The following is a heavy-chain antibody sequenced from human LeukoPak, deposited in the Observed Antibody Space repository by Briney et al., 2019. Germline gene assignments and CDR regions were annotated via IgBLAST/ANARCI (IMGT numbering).Heavy chain of an antibody. J-gene: IGHJ6*02. CDR3: ARKQQLPYYYGMDV. D-gene: IGHD6-13*01. V-gene: IGHV3-21*01. Sequence: KAGGSLGLSCAASGFTFSSYSMNWVRQAPGKGLEWVSSISSSSSYIYYADSVKGRFTISRDNAKNSLYLQMNSLRAEDTAVYYCARKQQLPYYYGMDVWGQGTTVTVSS. CDR1: GFTFSSYS. CDR2: ISSSSSYI.